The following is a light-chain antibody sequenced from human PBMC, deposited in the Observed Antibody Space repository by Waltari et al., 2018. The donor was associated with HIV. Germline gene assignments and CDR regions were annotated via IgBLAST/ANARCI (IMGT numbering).Light chain of an antibody. CDR2: EDN. V-gene: IGLV6-57*02. J-gene: IGLJ3*02. CDR3: QSFDGITAV. Sequence: NLMLTQPHSVSESPGKTVTISCTGSSGRIASHYVQWYQQRPGSAPTTVIFEDNQRSSGVPDRFSGSIDSSSNSASLTISRLKTEDEADYYCQSFDGITAVFGGGTKLTVL. CDR1: SGRIASHY.